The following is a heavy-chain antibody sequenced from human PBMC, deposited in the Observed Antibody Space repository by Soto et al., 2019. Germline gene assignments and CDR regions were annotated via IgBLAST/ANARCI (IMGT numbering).Heavy chain of an antibody. CDR1: GSRFSNYV. D-gene: IGHD2-2*02. CDR3: AREGRGKKAGYNGLVSLGY. Sequence: SVKVSCKVSGSRFSNYVISWVRQAPGHGLEWLGRIIPIFNSTKYAQSFQGRVTITADKSTSTASLELSSLRSDDTAVYYCAREGRGKKAGYNGLVSLGYWGQGTLVTVSS. CDR2: IIPIFNST. J-gene: IGHJ4*02. V-gene: IGHV1-69*06.